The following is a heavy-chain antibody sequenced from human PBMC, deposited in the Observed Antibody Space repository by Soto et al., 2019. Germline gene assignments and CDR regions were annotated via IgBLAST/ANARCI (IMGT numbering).Heavy chain of an antibody. CDR1: GGSISSYY. Sequence: QVQLQESGPGLVKPSETLSLTCTVSGGSISSYYWSWIRQPPGKGLEWIGYIYYSGRTNYNPSLKSRVTISVDTSKNQFSLKLSSVTAADTAVYYCARVMVLNSWYCDLWGGGTLVTVSS. V-gene: IGHV4-59*01. D-gene: IGHD6-13*01. CDR3: ARVMVLNSWYCDL. CDR2: IYYSGRT. J-gene: IGHJ2*01.